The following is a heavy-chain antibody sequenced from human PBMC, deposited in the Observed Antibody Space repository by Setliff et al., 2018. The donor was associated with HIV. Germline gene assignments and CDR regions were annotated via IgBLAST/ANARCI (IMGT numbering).Heavy chain of an antibody. CDR1: GFTFNDYH. V-gene: IGHV3-11*03. CDR3: VRRGNLLEGRQLDS. J-gene: IGHJ4*02. Sequence: GGSLRLSCVGSGFTFNDYHISWIRQAPGKGLEWISYIGSLGDKEYADSVKGRFTISRDNARKSVYLQMNSLRAEDTALYFCVRRGNLLEGRQLDSWGQGTLVTVSS. CDR2: IGSLGDK. D-gene: IGHD1-1*01.